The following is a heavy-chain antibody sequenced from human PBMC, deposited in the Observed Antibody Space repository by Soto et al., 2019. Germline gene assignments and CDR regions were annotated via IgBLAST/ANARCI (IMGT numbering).Heavy chain of an antibody. D-gene: IGHD1-26*01. CDR1: GFSSWRGSSY. CDR2: NHIRGRT. J-gene: IGHJ4*02. CDR3: ARRLEINSWPLAC. Sequence: SVTWPVAGFSSWRGSSYWHWLRQPPGKGLEWIGYNHIRGRTNYNPSLGSRVAISLDTSKNQFSLTLTSVTAADTAIYYCARRLEINSWPLACWGQGTPVPVS. V-gene: IGHV4-61*01.